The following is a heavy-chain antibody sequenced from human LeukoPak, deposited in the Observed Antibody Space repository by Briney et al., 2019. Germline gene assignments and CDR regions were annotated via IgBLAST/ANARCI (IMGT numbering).Heavy chain of an antibody. V-gene: IGHV3-73*01. CDR3: LELGPGTYA. J-gene: IGHJ5*02. CDR1: GLTFSGSA. Sequence: RSGGSLKLSCATSGLTFSGSAIHWVRQASGKGLEWVGRIRSRPNNYATAYAAPVKGRFTISRDDSKKTAYLQMNSLKTEDTAVYHCLELGPGTYAWGQGTLVTVSS. D-gene: IGHD3-10*01. CDR2: IRSRPNNYAT.